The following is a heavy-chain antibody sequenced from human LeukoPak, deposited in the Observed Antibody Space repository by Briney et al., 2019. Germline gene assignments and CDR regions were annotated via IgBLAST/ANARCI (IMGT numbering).Heavy chain of an antibody. CDR3: ARGMREARYFFDY. CDR2: ISSSSSYI. V-gene: IGHV3-21*01. CDR1: GFTFSSYS. Sequence: GGSLRLSCAASGFTFSSYSMNWVRQAPGKGREWVSSISSSSSYIYYADSAKGRFTISRDNARNSLYLQMNSLRAEDTAVYYCARGMREARYFFDYWGQGTLVTVSS. D-gene: IGHD3-10*01. J-gene: IGHJ4*02.